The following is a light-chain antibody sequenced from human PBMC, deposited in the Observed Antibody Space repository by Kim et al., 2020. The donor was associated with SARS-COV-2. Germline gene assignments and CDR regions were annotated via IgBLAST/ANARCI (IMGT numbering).Light chain of an antibody. CDR3: NSRDSSDNHVV. Sequence: ALGQTVRITCQGDSLRSYYASRYQQKPGQAPVLVIYGKNNRPSGIPDRFSGSSSGNTASLTITGAQAEDEADYYCNSRDSSDNHVVFGGGTQLTVL. V-gene: IGLV3-19*01. CDR2: GKN. J-gene: IGLJ2*01. CDR1: SLRSYY.